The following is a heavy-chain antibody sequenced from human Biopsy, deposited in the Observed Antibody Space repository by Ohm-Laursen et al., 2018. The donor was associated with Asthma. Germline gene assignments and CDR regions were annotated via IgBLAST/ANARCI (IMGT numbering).Heavy chain of an antibody. CDR2: VSSDGHNK. J-gene: IGHJ3*02. D-gene: IGHD3-22*01. CDR3: ARQSGQDYGDSSGFDI. V-gene: IGHV3-30-3*01. CDR1: GFTFRTYA. Sequence: SLRLSCAASGFTFRTYAMHWVRQGPGKGLEWVALVSSDGHNKYYEDSVKGRFTISRDNSRNRLYLQINRLTVEDSAVYFCARQSGQDYGDSSGFDIWGQGTKVAVSS.